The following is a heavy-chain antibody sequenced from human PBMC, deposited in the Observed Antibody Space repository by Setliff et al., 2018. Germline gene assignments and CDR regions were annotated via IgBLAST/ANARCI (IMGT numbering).Heavy chain of an antibody. CDR1: GFIFSDFG. J-gene: IGHJ4*02. CDR3: AKGDTPMSPFLISG. D-gene: IGHD5-18*01. V-gene: IGHV3-30*02. CDR2: VRNDGSKT. Sequence: GESLKISCAASGFIFSDFGMHWARQTPGKGLEWVAFVRNDGSKTYYGDSVKGRFTISRDNSKKTLDLQMNSLRPEDTAVYYCAKGDTPMSPFLISGWGPGTLVTVSS.